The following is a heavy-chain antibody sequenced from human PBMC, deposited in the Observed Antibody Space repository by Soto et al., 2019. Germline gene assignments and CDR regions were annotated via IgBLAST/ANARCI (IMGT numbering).Heavy chain of an antibody. Sequence: QVQLVQSGAEVKKPGASVKVSCKASEYTFTSYAMHWVRQAPGQRLEWMGWINADNGNTKYSQRFQGRLTITRDTSASTAYMELSSLRSEDTAVYYCARGDEWLAAFDIWGKGTMVTVSS. D-gene: IGHD6-19*01. J-gene: IGHJ3*02. V-gene: IGHV1-3*01. CDR2: INADNGNT. CDR1: EYTFTSYA. CDR3: ARGDEWLAAFDI.